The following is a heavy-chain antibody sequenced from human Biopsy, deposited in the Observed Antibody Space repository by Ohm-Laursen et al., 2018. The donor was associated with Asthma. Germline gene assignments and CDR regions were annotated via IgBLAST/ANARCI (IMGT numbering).Heavy chain of an antibody. CDR3: ASGGTADALDY. CDR1: GGSISSSSYY. J-gene: IGHJ4*02. D-gene: IGHD3-16*01. Sequence: GTLSLTWTVSGGSISSSSYYWGWIRQPPGKGLEWIGSIYYSGSTYYNPSLKSRVTISVGTSKNQFSLKLSSVTAADTAVYYCASGGTADALDYWGQGTLVTVSS. CDR2: IYYSGST. V-gene: IGHV4-39*01.